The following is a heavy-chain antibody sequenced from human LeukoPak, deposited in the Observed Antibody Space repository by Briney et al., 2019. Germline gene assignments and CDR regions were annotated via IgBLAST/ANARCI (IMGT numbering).Heavy chain of an antibody. V-gene: IGHV3-48*04. CDR3: ARVSGTYFDY. D-gene: IGHD3-16*01. Sequence: GGSLRLSCAASGFTFSSYGMNWVRQAPGKGLEWVSYISSSGRTIYYADSVRGRFTISRDNAKNSLYLQMNSLRAEDTAVYYCARVSGTYFDYWGQGTLVTVSS. CDR2: ISSSGRTI. J-gene: IGHJ4*02. CDR1: GFTFSSYG.